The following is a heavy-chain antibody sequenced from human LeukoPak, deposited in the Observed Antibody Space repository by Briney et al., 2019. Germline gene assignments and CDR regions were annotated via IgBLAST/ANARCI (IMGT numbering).Heavy chain of an antibody. CDR3: PRVHYGLLRLFT. CDR2: IIPIFGTA. CDR1: RGTFCSYA. D-gene: IGHD4-17*01. Sequence: GASVKVSCKASRGTFCSYAIGRVPQAPGQGLEWMGRIIPIFGTANYAQKFQGRVTITADKSTSTAYMELSSLRSEDTAVYYCPRVHYGLLRLFTCGQGTLVTVSS. V-gene: IGHV1-69*06. J-gene: IGHJ5*02.